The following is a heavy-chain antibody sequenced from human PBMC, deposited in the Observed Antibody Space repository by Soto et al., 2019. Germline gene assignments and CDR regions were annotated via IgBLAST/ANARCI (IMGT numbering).Heavy chain of an antibody. V-gene: IGHV4-31*03. D-gene: IGHD2-8*01. Sequence: QVQLQESGPGLAKPSQTLSLTCTVSGGSISSGGYYWSWIRQHPGKGLEWIGYIYYSGSTYYNPSLKSRVTISVDTSKNQFSLKLSSVTAADTAVYYCARGGGTNGVYYYYMDVWGKGTTVTVSS. CDR2: IYYSGST. CDR1: GGSISSGGYY. J-gene: IGHJ6*03. CDR3: ARGGGTNGVYYYYMDV.